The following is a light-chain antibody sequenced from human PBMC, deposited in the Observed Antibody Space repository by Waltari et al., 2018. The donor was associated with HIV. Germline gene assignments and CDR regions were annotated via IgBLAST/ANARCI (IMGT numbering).Light chain of an antibody. CDR1: SSDVGCYNY. V-gene: IGLV2-14*01. J-gene: IGLJ2*01. Sequence: QSALTQPASVSGSPGQSITISCTGTSSDVGCYNYVPWYKQNPGKAPKLLIYEVSNRPSGISNRFSGSKSGNTASLTISGLQAEDEADYYCCSYASSTTLDVFGGGTKLTVL. CDR3: CSYASSTTLDV. CDR2: EVS.